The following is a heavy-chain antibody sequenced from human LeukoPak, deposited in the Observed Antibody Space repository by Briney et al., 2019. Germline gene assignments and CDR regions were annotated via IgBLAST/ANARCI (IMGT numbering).Heavy chain of an antibody. CDR3: ARLVSSNWVDS. Sequence: SETLSLTCTVSGGSISGSTYYWGWIRQPPGRGLEWIGSIYYSGSAYYNPSLKSRVTISVDTSKNQFSLRLSSVTAADTAVYYCARLVSSNWVDSWGRGILVTVSS. D-gene: IGHD6-19*01. CDR1: GGSISGSTYY. CDR2: IYYSGSA. J-gene: IGHJ5*01. V-gene: IGHV4-39*01.